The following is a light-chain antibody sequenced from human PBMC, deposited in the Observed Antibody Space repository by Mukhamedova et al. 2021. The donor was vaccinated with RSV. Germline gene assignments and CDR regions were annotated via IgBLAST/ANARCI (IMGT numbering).Light chain of an antibody. CDR3: QQGATFPLT. V-gene: IGKV1-12*01. Sequence: WYQRRVHGKAPKLLIYRTSNLQSGVPSRFSGSGSGTDFTLTINSLQPEDFATYYCQQGATFPLTFGGGTKVEIK. J-gene: IGKJ4*01. CDR2: RTS.